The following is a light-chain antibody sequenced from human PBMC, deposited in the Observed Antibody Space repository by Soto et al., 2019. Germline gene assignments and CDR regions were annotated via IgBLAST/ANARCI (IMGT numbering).Light chain of an antibody. J-gene: IGKJ1*01. CDR3: VRGTHWPWT. Sequence: DVVMTQSPLSLSVTLGQPASISCRSSQGLVYSDGNTFLNWFHQRPGQSPRRLIYQVSNRDSGVPDRFSGSGSGTDYTLTISRVEAEDVGIYYCVRGTHWPWTFGQGNKVEIK. CDR1: QGLVYSDGNTF. V-gene: IGKV2-30*01. CDR2: QVS.